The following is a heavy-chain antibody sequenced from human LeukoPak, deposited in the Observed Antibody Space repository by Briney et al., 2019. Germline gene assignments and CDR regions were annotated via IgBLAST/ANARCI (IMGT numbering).Heavy chain of an antibody. V-gene: IGHV4-34*01. J-gene: IGHJ3*02. CDR3: ARGGSDAFDI. D-gene: IGHD1-26*01. CDR2: INHSGST. CDR1: GGSFSGYY. Sequence: PSETLSLTCAVYGGSFSGYYWSWIRQPPGKGLEWIGEINHSGSTNYNPSLKSRVTISVDTSKNQFSLKLSSVTAADTAVHYCARGGSDAFDIWGQGTMVTVSS.